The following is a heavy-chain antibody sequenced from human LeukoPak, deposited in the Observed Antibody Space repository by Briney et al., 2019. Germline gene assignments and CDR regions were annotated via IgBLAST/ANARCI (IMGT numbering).Heavy chain of an antibody. Sequence: GGSLRLSCAASGFTVSSNYMSWVRQAPGKGLEWVSVIYSGGSTYYADSVKGRFTISRDNSKNTLYLQMNSLRAEDTAVYYCAKDPPRFALSTDAFDIWGQGTMVTVSS. CDR2: IYSGGST. CDR1: GFTVSSNY. CDR3: AKDPPRFALSTDAFDI. J-gene: IGHJ3*02. V-gene: IGHV3-66*01. D-gene: IGHD2-21*01.